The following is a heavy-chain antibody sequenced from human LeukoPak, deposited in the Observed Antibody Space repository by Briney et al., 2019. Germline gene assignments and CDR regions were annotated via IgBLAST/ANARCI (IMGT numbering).Heavy chain of an antibody. CDR1: GGSISSGDYY. J-gene: IGHJ4*02. Sequence: SETLSLTCTVSGGSISSGDYYWSWIRQPAGKGLEWIGRISSSGSTNYNPSLKSRVTISVDTSKNQFSLKLSSVTAADTAVYYCARETDWKHLDYWGQGTLVTVSS. CDR2: ISSSGST. V-gene: IGHV4-61*02. D-gene: IGHD1-1*01. CDR3: ARETDWKHLDY.